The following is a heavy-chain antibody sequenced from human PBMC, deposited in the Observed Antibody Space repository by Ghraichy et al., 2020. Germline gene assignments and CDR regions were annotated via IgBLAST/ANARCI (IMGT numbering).Heavy chain of an antibody. J-gene: IGHJ4*02. CDR2: INQDGSEQ. CDR1: GFTISNFW. D-gene: IGHD3-16*02. V-gene: IGHV3-7*01. Sequence: GGSLRLSCAASGFTISNFWMTWVRQTPGQGLEWIANINQDGSEQSYVDSVKGRFTVSRDNAKNSLYLQVSSLRADDTAFYYCATSSNSASSYRPLHFWGQGTLVTVSS. CDR3: ATSSNSASSYRPLHF.